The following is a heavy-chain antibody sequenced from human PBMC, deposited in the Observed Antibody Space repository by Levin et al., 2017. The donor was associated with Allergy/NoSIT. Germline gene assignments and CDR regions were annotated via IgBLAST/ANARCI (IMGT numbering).Heavy chain of an antibody. CDR3: AAYNYGSLDY. D-gene: IGHD5-18*01. CDR1: GGSFSDNY. V-gene: IGHV4-34*01. CDR2: SNHGGIT. J-gene: IGHJ4*02. Sequence: SPTLSLTCAVHGGSFSDNYWSWIRQPPGKGLEWIGESNHGGITNYNPSLTSRVTISVDTSKNQFSLKLSSVTAADTALYYCAAYNYGSLDYWGQGTLVTVSS.